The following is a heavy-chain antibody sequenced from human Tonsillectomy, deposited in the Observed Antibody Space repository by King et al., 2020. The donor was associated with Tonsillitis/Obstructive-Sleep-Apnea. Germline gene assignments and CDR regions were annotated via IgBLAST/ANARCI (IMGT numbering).Heavy chain of an antibody. J-gene: IGHJ6*03. V-gene: IGHV3-74*01. Sequence: VQLVESGGGLVQPGGSLRLSCAASGFTFSSYWMHWVRQAPGKGLVWVSRINSDGSSTNYADSVKGRFTISRDNAKNTLYLQMNSLRAEDTAVYYCAREKEGEYYYYYYMDVWGKGTTVTVSS. CDR2: INSDGSST. CDR3: AREKEGEYYYYYYMDV. CDR1: GFTFSSYW. D-gene: IGHD3-16*01.